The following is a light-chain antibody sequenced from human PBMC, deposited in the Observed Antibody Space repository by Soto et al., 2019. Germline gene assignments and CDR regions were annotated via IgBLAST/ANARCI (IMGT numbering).Light chain of an antibody. CDR1: SSDVGSYNY. V-gene: IGLV2-14*01. Sequence: QSALTQPASVSGSPGQSITISCTGTSSDVGSYNYVSWYQQYPGKAPKLMIYDVSNRPSGVSYRFSGSKSGTTASLPISGLQAEDEADYYCISYTTSSTHVVFGGGTKLTVL. CDR2: DVS. J-gene: IGLJ2*01. CDR3: ISYTTSSTHVV.